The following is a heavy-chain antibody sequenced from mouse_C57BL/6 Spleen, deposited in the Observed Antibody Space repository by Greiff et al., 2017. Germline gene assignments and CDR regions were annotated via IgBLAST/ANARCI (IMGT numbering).Heavy chain of an antibody. D-gene: IGHD1-1*01. Sequence: EVQLQQSGPELVKPGASVKISCKASGYTFTDYYMNWVKQSHGKSLEWIGDINPNNGGTSYNQTFKGKATLTVDKSSSTAYMELRSLTSEDSAVYYCARGGITTVVAPYFDYWGQGTTLTVSS. V-gene: IGHV1-26*01. CDR3: ARGGITTVVAPYFDY. CDR1: GYTFTDYY. CDR2: INPNNGGT. J-gene: IGHJ2*01.